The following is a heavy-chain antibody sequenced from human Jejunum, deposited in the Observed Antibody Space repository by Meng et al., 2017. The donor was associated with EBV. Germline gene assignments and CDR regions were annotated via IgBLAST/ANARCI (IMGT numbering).Heavy chain of an antibody. V-gene: IGHV4-39*01. J-gene: IGHJ4*02. D-gene: IGHD2-8*02. Sequence: LQEAGRGLCIPLGTPSLPGNGASASMDEENYYLGWIRQPPGNGLEWSGNAYCSANTYYNPSLKSRVTISVDTSKNQFSLKLISVTAADTAVYFCARHDCPGAVCLGPFDSWGQGILVTVSS. CDR1: SASMDEENYY. CDR2: AYCSANT. CDR3: ARHDCPGAVCLGPFDS.